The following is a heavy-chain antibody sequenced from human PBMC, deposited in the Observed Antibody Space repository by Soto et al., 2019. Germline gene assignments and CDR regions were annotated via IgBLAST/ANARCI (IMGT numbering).Heavy chain of an antibody. CDR1: GYSSTSYW. CDR2: IYPGDSDT. CDR3: ARLYYYDSSEMGAFDI. J-gene: IGHJ3*02. V-gene: IGHV5-51*01. Sequence: GESLKISCKGSGYSSTSYWIGWVRQMPGKGLEWMGIIYPGDSDTRYSPSSQGQVTISADKSISTAYLQWSSLKASDTAMYYCARLYYYDSSEMGAFDIWGQGTMVTVSS. D-gene: IGHD3-22*01.